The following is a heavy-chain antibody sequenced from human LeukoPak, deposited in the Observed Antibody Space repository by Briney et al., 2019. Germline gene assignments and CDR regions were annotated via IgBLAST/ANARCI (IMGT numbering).Heavy chain of an antibody. CDR1: GYTFTSYY. V-gene: IGHV1-46*01. CDR2: INPSGGST. CDR3: ARGSPSGYYGSGRDFDY. Sequence: ASVKVSCKASGYTFTSYYMHWVRQAPGQGLEWMGIINPSGGSTSYAQKFQGRVTMTRDTSTSTVYMELSRLRSEDTAVYYCARGSPSGYYGSGRDFDYWGQGALVTVSS. D-gene: IGHD3-10*01. J-gene: IGHJ4*02.